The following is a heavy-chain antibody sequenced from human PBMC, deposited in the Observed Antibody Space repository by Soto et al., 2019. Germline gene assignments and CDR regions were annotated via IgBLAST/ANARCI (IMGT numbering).Heavy chain of an antibody. Sequence: PSETLSLTCTVSGGSISSGDYYWSWIRQPPGKGLEWIGYIYYSGSTYYNPSLKSRVTISVDTSKNQFSLKLSSVTAADTAVYYCARGIDYYDFWSGYPGLDYWGQGTLVTVSS. J-gene: IGHJ4*02. V-gene: IGHV4-30-4*01. CDR2: IYYSGST. CDR3: ARGIDYYDFWSGYPGLDY. D-gene: IGHD3-3*01. CDR1: GGSISSGDYY.